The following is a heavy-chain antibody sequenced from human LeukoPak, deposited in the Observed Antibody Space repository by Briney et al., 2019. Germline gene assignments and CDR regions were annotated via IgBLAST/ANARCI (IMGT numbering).Heavy chain of an antibody. CDR1: GYTFTGYY. V-gene: IGHV1-2*02. CDR3: ASGGHTLATIERLYYFDY. D-gene: IGHD5-12*01. J-gene: IGHJ4*02. CDR2: INPNSGGT. Sequence: ASVKVSCKASGYTFTGYYIHWLRRAPGQGLEWVGWINPNSGGTNYEQKSQGRVTMTRDTSISTVYMEVSRLRSDDTAVYYCASGGHTLATIERLYYFDYWGQGTLVTASS.